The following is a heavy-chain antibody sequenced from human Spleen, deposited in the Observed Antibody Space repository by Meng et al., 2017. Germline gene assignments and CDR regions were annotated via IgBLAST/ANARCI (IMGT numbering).Heavy chain of an antibody. CDR1: GFTFSSYD. J-gene: IGHJ6*02. V-gene: IGHV3-13*01. CDR2: ISTAGDT. Sequence: GESLKISCATSGFTFSSYDMHWVRQVTGKGLEWVAGISTAGDTYYPGSVKGRFTISRENAKNSLYLQMNSLGAGDTAVYYCARGKLGSYFYYYGTDVWGQGTTVTVSS. D-gene: IGHD2-15*01. CDR3: ARGKLGSYFYYYGTDV.